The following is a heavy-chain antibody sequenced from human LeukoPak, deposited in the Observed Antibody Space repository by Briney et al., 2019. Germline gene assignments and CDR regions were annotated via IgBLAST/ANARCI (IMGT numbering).Heavy chain of an antibody. V-gene: IGHV4-59*01. D-gene: IGHD4-11*01. J-gene: IGHJ6*02. CDR1: GGSISSYY. Sequence: PSETLSLTCTVSGGSISSYYWSWIRQPPGKGLEWIGYIYYSGSTNYNPSLKSRVTISVDTSKNQFSLKLSSVTAADTAVYYCARDTTSSNYLYYYGMDVWGQGTTVTVS. CDR3: ARDTTSSNYLYYYGMDV. CDR2: IYYSGST.